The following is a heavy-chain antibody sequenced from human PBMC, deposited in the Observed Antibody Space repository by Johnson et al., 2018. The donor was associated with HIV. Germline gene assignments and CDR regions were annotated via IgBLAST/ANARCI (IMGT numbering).Heavy chain of an antibody. CDR2: INWNGEST. CDR1: AFTFDDYG. J-gene: IGHJ3*02. D-gene: IGHD3-10*01. V-gene: IGHV3-20*04. CDR3: ARNYGSGTYFCNEAFDM. Sequence: EMQLVESGGGVVRPGGSLTLSCEASAFTFDDYGMSWVRQGPGKGPEWVSGINWNGESTGYAESVTGRFTIFRDNAKNSTYLEMNSLRVEDTALYYCARNYGSGTYFCNEAFDMWGQGTRVIVSS.